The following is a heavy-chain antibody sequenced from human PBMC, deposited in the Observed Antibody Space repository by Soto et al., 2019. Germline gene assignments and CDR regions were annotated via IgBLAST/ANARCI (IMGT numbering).Heavy chain of an antibody. CDR2: INQDGSEQ. CDR3: TQAETGRYSCSGNSYGRDY. J-gene: IGHJ4*02. V-gene: IGHV3-7*01. D-gene: IGHD6-19*01. Sequence: EVRLVESGGGLVQPGGSLRLSCAASGFTFSSDWMTWVRQAPGKGLEWVANINQDGSEQYYVDSVKGRFTVSRDNAKNSLYLEMNNLRADDTAMYYCTQAETGRYSCSGNSYGRDYWGQGTLVTVSS. CDR1: GFTFSSDW.